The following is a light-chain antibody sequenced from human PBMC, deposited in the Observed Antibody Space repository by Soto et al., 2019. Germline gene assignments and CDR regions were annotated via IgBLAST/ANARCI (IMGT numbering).Light chain of an antibody. V-gene: IGLV2-11*01. Sequence: LTQPRSVSSSPGQSVTISCTGTSSDVGRYDYVSWYQQHPGKAPKLIVYDVTERPSGVPDRFSGSKSGNTASLTISGLQAEDEADYSCCSFAGSYSYVFGTGTKVTVL. J-gene: IGLJ1*01. CDR2: DVT. CDR3: CSFAGSYSYV. CDR1: SSDVGRYDY.